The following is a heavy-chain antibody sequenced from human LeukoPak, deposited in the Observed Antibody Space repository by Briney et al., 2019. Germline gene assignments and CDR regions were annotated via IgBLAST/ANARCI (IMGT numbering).Heavy chain of an antibody. CDR2: INPNSGGT. V-gene: IGHV1-2*02. Sequence: ASVKVSCKASGYTFTGYYMHWVRQAPGQGLEWMGWINPNSGGTNYAQRFQGRVTMTRDTSISTAYVELSRLRSDDTAVYYCASNYDSSGLDLDYWGQGTLVTVSS. CDR1: GYTFTGYY. D-gene: IGHD3-22*01. J-gene: IGHJ4*02. CDR3: ASNYDSSGLDLDY.